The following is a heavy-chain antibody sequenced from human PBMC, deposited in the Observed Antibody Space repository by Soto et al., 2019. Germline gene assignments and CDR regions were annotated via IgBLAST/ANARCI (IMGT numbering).Heavy chain of an antibody. J-gene: IGHJ1*01. CDR2: FSGSGVHT. CDR1: GFTFSRYA. Sequence: GGSLRLSCAASGFTFSRYAMSWVRQAPGKGLEWVSSFSGSGVHTYYADSVKGRFTISRDNSKNTLYLQINSLRAEDTAIYYCTKDRNSLMLVVPATEYFQLWGQGTLVTVSS. D-gene: IGHD2-15*01. CDR3: TKDRNSLMLVVPATEYFQL. V-gene: IGHV3-23*01.